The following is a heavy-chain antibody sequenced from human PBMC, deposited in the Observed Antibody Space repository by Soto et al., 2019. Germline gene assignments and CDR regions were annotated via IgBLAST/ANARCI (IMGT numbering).Heavy chain of an antibody. V-gene: IGHV1-46*01. Sequence: ASVKVSCKASGYTFTSYYMHWVRQAPGQGLEWMGIINPSGGSTSYAQKFQGRVTMTRDTSTSTVYMELSSLRSEDTAVYYCAREGYSGYDYLVILDYYYGIDGWGQGNTVTVSS. J-gene: IGHJ6*02. D-gene: IGHD5-12*01. CDR1: GYTFTSYY. CDR3: AREGYSGYDYLVILDYYYGIDG. CDR2: INPSGGST.